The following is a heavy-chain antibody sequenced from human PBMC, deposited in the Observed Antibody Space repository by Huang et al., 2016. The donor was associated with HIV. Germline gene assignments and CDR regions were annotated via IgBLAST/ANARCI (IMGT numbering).Heavy chain of an antibody. Sequence: QLVESGGDSVQSGRSLRLSCRGSGFIFNDFAVNWFRQSPGKGREWIGVVRSKAFGGASKIAPSVKDRFTVSRDEAKNVAFLQMDNLQVDDTAIYYCSPSGDDYFYFYMDVWGNGTTVIVS. CDR1: GFIFNDFA. J-gene: IGHJ6*03. CDR3: SPSGDDYFYFYMDV. D-gene: IGHD4-17*01. CDR2: VRSKAFGGAS. V-gene: IGHV3-49*03.